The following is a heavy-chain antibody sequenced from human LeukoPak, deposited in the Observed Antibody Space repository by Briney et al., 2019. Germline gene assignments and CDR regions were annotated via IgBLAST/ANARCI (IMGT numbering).Heavy chain of an antibody. CDR1: GFTLSNYN. CDR2: IRTSSITK. D-gene: IGHD4-23*01. J-gene: IGHJ3*01. CDR3: ARDSVGPFRRSPTNAFDV. V-gene: IGHV3-48*01. Sequence: GGSLRLSCAASGFTLSNYNMNLVRQAPGKGLEWVSYIRTSSITKYYADSVKGRFTISRDNARNSLSLQMNSLRAEDTAVYYCARDSVGPFRRSPTNAFDVWGQGTMVTVSS.